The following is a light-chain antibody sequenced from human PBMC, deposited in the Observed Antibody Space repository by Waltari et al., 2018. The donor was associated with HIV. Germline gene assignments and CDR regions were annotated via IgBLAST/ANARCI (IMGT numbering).Light chain of an antibody. CDR1: QSISTY. Sequence: DIQMTQSPSSLSASVGDRVTITCRASQSISTYLTWYQQKPGKAPMLLIYAASSLQRWVPSRFSGSGSGTYFTLTINKLQPEDFATYYCQKSSRAPRTFGQGTKVEIK. J-gene: IGKJ1*01. V-gene: IGKV1-39*01. CDR2: AAS. CDR3: QKSSRAPRT.